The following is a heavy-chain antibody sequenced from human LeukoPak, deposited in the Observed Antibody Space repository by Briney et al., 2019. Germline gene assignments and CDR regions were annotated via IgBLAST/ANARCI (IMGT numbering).Heavy chain of an antibody. Sequence: GGSLRLSCTASGFTFSNYWMHWVRQAPGKGLEWVANIKQDGSEKYYVDSVKGRFTISRDNAKNSLYLQMNSLRAEDTAVYYCARVYSYYYGSGSSVCYFDYWGQGTLVTVSS. CDR2: IKQDGSEK. CDR1: GFTFSNYW. V-gene: IGHV3-7*01. J-gene: IGHJ4*02. CDR3: ARVYSYYYGSGSSVCYFDY. D-gene: IGHD3-10*01.